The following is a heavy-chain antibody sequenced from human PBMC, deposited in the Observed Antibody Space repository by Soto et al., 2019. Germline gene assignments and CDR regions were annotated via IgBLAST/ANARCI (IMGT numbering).Heavy chain of an antibody. CDR1: GGTFSSYA. D-gene: IGHD5-18*01. V-gene: IGHV1-69*06. Sequence: SVKVSCKASGGTFSSYAISWVRQAPGQGLEWMGGIIPIFGTANYAQKFQGRVTITADKSTSTAYMELSSLRSEDTAVYYCARAGRGYSYGFYDYWGQGTLVTVSS. CDR2: IIPIFGTA. J-gene: IGHJ4*02. CDR3: ARAGRGYSYGFYDY.